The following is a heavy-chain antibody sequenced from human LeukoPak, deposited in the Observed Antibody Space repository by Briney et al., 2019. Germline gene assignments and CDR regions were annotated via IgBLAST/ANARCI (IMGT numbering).Heavy chain of an antibody. CDR2: IIPIFGTA. CDR3: ARGPPRTGYLNWFDP. V-gene: IGHV1-69*13. D-gene: IGHD1-14*01. Sequence: SVKVSSKASGGTFSSYAISWVRHAAGQGLEWMGGIIPIFGTANYAQKFQGRVTITADESTSTAYMELSSLRSEDTAVYYCARGPPRTGYLNWFDPWGQGTLVTVSS. J-gene: IGHJ5*02. CDR1: GGTFSSYA.